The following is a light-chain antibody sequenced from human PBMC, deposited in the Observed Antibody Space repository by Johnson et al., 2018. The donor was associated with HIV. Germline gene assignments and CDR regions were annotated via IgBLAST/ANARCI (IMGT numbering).Light chain of an antibody. Sequence: QSVLTQPPSVSAAPGQKVTISCSGSISNIGNNYVSWYQQLPGTAPKLLIYDNNKRPSGIPDRFSGSKSGTSATLGITGLQTGDAADYYCAKWDSSLSAGGANYVFGTGTKVTVL. CDR3: AKWDSSLSAGGANYV. J-gene: IGLJ1*01. CDR1: ISNIGNNY. V-gene: IGLV1-51*01. CDR2: DNN.